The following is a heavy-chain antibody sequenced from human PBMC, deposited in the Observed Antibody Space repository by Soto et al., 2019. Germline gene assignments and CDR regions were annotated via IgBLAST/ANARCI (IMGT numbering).Heavy chain of an antibody. D-gene: IGHD1-26*01. V-gene: IGHV3-30*18. Sequence: GGSLRLSCAASGFTFSSYGMHWVRQAPGKGLEWVAVISYDGSNKYYADSVKGRFTISRDNSKNTLYLQMNSLRAEDTAVYYCAKDRHGSYTYYFDYWGQGTLVTVSS. CDR1: GFTFSSYG. CDR3: AKDRHGSYTYYFDY. CDR2: ISYDGSNK. J-gene: IGHJ4*02.